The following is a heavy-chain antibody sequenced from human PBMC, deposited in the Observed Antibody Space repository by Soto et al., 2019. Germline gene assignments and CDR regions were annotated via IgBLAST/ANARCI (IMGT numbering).Heavy chain of an antibody. Sequence: QVQLQESGPGLVKPSESLSLTCTVSGGSVSSSSAYWTWIRQPPGKGLEWIGYIHSSGDTEYNPSLKSLATTSLDPSSNHVSLNLRSLTAADAAVYYCTHSLRDYFDYWGQGALVTVSS. J-gene: IGHJ4*02. V-gene: IGHV4-61*03. CDR3: THSLRDYFDY. D-gene: IGHD3-10*01. CDR2: IHSSGDT. CDR1: GGSVSSSSAY.